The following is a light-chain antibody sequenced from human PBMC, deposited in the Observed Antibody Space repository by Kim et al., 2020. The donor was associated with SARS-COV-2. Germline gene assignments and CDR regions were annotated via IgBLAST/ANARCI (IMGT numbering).Light chain of an antibody. CDR2: GAS. Sequence: EIVLTHSPGTLSLSPGERATLSCRASQSVSSSYLAWYQQKPGQATRLLIYGASSRATVIPDRFSGSGSGTDFTLTISRLEPEDFAVYYCQQYGSSPWTFGQGTKVDIK. V-gene: IGKV3-20*01. J-gene: IGKJ1*01. CDR1: QSVSSSY. CDR3: QQYGSSPWT.